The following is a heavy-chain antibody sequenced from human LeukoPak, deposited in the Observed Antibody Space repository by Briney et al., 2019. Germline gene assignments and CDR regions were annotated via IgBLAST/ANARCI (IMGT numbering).Heavy chain of an antibody. CDR3: ATAERLGYCSSTSCGSFDY. CDR2: FDPEDGEI. J-gene: IGHJ4*02. V-gene: IGHV1-24*01. D-gene: IGHD2-2*01. Sequence: ASVTVSCKVSGYTLTELSMHWVRQAPGKGLEWMGGFDPEDGEIIYAQKFQGRVTMTEDTSTDTAYMELSSLRSEDTAVYYCATAERLGYCSSTSCGSFDYWGQGTLVTVSS. CDR1: GYTLTELS.